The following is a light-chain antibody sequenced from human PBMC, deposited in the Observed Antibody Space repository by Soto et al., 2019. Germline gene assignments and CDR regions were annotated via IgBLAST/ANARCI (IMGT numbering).Light chain of an antibody. V-gene: IGKV3-20*01. CDR2: GAS. J-gene: IGKJ1*01. CDR1: QSVSSSY. Sequence: EIVLTQSPSTLSLSPGERATLSCRASQSVSSSYLAWYQQKPGQAPRLLIYGASSRATGITDRFSGSGSGTDFTLTISRLEPEDFAVYYCQQYGSSPRKFGQGTKVEIK. CDR3: QQYGSSPRK.